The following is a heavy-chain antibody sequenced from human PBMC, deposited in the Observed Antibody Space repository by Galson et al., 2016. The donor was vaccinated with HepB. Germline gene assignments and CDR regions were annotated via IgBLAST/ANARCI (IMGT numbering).Heavy chain of an antibody. CDR3: ARLDSHYDFWSAYFDASDI. J-gene: IGHJ3*02. D-gene: IGHD3-3*01. Sequence: SLRLSCAASRFLFSDYAMFWVRQAPGKGLEWLAFISYDGRTFPYADSVKGRFTISRDNYKNTLYLQMNSLRVEDSAVYYCARLDSHYDFWSAYFDASDIWGQGTMVTVSS. CDR1: RFLFSDYA. CDR2: ISYDGRTF. V-gene: IGHV3-30*04.